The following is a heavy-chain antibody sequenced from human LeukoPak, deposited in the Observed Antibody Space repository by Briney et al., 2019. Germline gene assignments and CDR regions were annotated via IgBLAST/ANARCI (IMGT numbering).Heavy chain of an antibody. CDR3: ATDTARGYSGYSFDY. J-gene: IGHJ4*02. Sequence: SVKVSCKASGYTFTSYGISWVRQAPGQGLEWMGWISAYNGNTNYAQKLQGRVTMTEDTSTDTAYMELSSLRSEDTAVYYCATDTARGYSGYSFDYWGQGTLVTVSS. CDR2: ISAYNGNT. V-gene: IGHV1-18*01. CDR1: GYTFTSYG. D-gene: IGHD5-12*01.